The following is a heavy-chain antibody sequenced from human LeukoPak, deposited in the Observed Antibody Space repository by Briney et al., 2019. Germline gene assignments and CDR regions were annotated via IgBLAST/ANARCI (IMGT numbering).Heavy chain of an antibody. J-gene: IGHJ3*02. D-gene: IGHD3-22*01. Sequence: SVKVSCKASGGTFSSYAISWVRQAPGQGLEWMGGIIPIFGTANYAQKFQGRVTITADESTSTAYMELSSLRSEDTAVYYCAREYYDSSNAFDIRGQGTMVTVSS. CDR2: IIPIFGTA. CDR1: GGTFSSYA. CDR3: AREYYDSSNAFDI. V-gene: IGHV1-69*13.